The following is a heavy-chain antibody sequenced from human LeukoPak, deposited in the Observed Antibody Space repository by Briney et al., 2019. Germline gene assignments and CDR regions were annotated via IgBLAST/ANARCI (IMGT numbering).Heavy chain of an antibody. D-gene: IGHD3-9*01. CDR3: ARDTPYYDILTGHARAFDI. J-gene: IGHJ3*02. Sequence: GGSLRLSCTASGFTFSIYSMNWVRQAPGMGLEWVSSISSSSSYIKYVDSVKGRFTISRDNAKNSLYLQMNSLRAEDTAMYYCARDTPYYDILTGHARAFDIWGQGTMVTVSS. CDR2: ISSSSSYI. CDR1: GFTFSIYS. V-gene: IGHV3-21*01.